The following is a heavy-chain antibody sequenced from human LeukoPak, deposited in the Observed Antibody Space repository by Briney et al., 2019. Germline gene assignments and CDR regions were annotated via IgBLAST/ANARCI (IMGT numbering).Heavy chain of an antibody. Sequence: SETLSLTCTVSGSSISSYYWSWIRQPPGKGLEWIGYIYYSGSTNYNPSLKSRVTISVDTSKNQFSLKLSSVTAADTAVYYCARVPYYYDSSGYSEGAFDIWGQGTMVTVSS. J-gene: IGHJ3*02. V-gene: IGHV4-59*08. D-gene: IGHD3-22*01. CDR2: IYYSGST. CDR3: ARVPYYYDSSGYSEGAFDI. CDR1: GSSISSYY.